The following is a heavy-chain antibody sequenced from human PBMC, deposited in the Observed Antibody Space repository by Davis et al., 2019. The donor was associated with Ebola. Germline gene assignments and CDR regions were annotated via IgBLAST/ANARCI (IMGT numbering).Heavy chain of an antibody. J-gene: IGHJ4*02. CDR3: ATLEGRDGSYFDY. CDR1: GFTFSDYY. V-gene: IGHV3-11*01. Sequence: PGGSLRLSCAASGFTFSDYYMSWIRQAPGKGLEWVSYISSSGSTIYYADSVKGRFTISRDNSKNTLYLQMNSLRAEDTAVYYCATLEGRDGSYFDYWGQGTLVTVSS. D-gene: IGHD5-24*01. CDR2: ISSSGSTI.